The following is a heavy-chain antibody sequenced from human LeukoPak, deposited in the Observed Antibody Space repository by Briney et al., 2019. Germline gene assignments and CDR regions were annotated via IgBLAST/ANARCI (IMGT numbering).Heavy chain of an antibody. V-gene: IGHV4-59*01. D-gene: IGHD3-22*01. CDR2: IYYSGST. CDR1: GGPISSYY. J-gene: IGHJ5*02. Sequence: SETLSLTCTVPGGPISSYYWGWIRQPPGKGLEWIGHIYYSGSTNYNPSPQSRVTIAVDTPKNQFSLKLSSVTAADTAVYYCARAEQMYYYDSSGYYGSDWFDPWGQGTLVTVSS. CDR3: ARAEQMYYYDSSGYYGSDWFDP.